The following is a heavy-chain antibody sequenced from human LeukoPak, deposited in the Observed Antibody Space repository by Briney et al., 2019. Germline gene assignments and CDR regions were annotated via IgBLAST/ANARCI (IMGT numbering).Heavy chain of an antibody. D-gene: IGHD3-22*01. CDR2: IYYSGST. CDR3: ARGGSSGYQFDY. J-gene: IGHJ4*02. CDR1: GGSISSYY. V-gene: IGHV4-59*01. Sequence: PSETLSLTCTVSGGSISSYYWSWIRQPPGKGLEWIGYIYYSGSTNYNPSLKSRGTISVDTSKNQFSLKLSSVTAADTAVYYCARGGSSGYQFDYWGQGTLVTVSS.